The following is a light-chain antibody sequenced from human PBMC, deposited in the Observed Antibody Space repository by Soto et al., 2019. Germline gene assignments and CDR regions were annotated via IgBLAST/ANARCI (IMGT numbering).Light chain of an antibody. CDR1: SSDVGGYDF. CDR3: SSYSSTTTLYV. J-gene: IGLJ1*01. CDR2: DVN. Sequence: QSALTQPASVSGSPGQSITISCTGSSSDVGGYDFVSWYQQHPGKAPKVVIYDVNHRPSGVSDRFSGSQSGNMSSLTISRLQAEDEATYYCSSYSSTTTLYVFGAGTKLTVL. V-gene: IGLV2-14*03.